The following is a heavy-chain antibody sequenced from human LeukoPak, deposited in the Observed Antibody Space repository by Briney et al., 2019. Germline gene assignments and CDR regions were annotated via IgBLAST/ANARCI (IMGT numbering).Heavy chain of an antibody. J-gene: IGHJ4*02. CDR2: IRYDGSDK. V-gene: IGHV3-30*02. Sequence: GGSLRLSCAASGFTFNIYAMHWVRQAPGKGLEWVAFIRYDGSDKYYADSVKGRFTISRDNSKNTLYLQMNSLRADDTAVYYCAKERDSSSWSDYWGPGTLVTVSS. CDR3: AKERDSSSWSDY. CDR1: GFTFNIYA. D-gene: IGHD6-13*01.